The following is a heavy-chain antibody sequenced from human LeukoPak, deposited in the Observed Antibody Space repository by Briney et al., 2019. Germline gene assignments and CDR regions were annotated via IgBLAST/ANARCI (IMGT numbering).Heavy chain of an antibody. CDR2: ISAYNGNT. V-gene: IGHV1-18*01. J-gene: IGHJ6*02. CDR3: ARGIGRLGYYCMDV. D-gene: IGHD1-26*01. CDR1: GYTFTSYG. Sequence: ASVKVSCKASGYTFTSYGISWVRQAPGQGLEWIGWISAYNGNTSSAQKLQGRVTMTTDTSTSTAYMELRSLRSDDTAVYYCARGIGRLGYYCMDVWGQGTTVTVSS.